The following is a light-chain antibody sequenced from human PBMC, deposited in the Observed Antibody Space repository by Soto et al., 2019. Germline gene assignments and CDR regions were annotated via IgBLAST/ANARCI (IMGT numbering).Light chain of an antibody. CDR2: GAS. V-gene: IGKV3-20*01. J-gene: IGKJ1*01. Sequence: EIVLTQSLDTLSLSPGERATLSCRASQSVGRNFLAWYQQRPGQAPRFLIYGASNRAAGIPDRFSGSGSGTDFTLTISRLEPEDFAVYYCHQYADSPRTFGQGTKVEIK. CDR3: HQYADSPRT. CDR1: QSVGRNF.